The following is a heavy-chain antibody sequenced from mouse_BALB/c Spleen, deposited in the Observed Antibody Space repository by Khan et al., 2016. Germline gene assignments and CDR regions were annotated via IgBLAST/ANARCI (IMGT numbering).Heavy chain of an antibody. CDR1: GYTFTNYW. J-gene: IGHJ3*01. CDR2: IYPGDGDT. V-gene: IGHV1-87*01. D-gene: IGHD2-3*01. Sequence: QVQLQQSGAELARPGASVKLSCKASGYTFTNYWMQWVKQRPGQGLEWIGAIYPGDGDTRYTQKLKDKATLTADKSSSTAYMQLSSLASEDSAVYYARRGGLYDASYWGQGTLVTVSA. CDR3: RRGGLYDASY.